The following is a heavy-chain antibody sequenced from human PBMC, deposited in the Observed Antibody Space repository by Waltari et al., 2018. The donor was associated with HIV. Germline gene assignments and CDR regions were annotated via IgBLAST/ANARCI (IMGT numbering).Heavy chain of an antibody. CDR3: ARVPRVRLGDLSTYYYDF. V-gene: IGHV1-2*02. J-gene: IGHJ4*02. Sequence: QVQLVQSGSEVTKPGASVNISCKSSGYTFRDYYIHSVRQDPGQRFEWMGWINPNSGGTNYAQKFQGRVTMTRDTSINTVYMELSGMGSDDTAIYYWARVPRVRLGDLSTYYYDFWGQGTRVTVSS. CDR2: INPNSGGT. CDR1: GYTFRDYY. D-gene: IGHD3-16*02.